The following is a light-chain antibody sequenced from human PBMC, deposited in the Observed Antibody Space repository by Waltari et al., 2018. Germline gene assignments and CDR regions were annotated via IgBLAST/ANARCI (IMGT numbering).Light chain of an antibody. CDR1: QSLLHSDGRNF. Sequence: ALTQSPLSLPVPPGAPASIFCRSSQSLLHSDGRNFLDWYVQKPGQSPQLLIYLGSNRASGVPDRFSGGGSGTDFTLTISRVEAEDVGVYYCMQTQEIPLTFGGGTKVEIK. J-gene: IGKJ4*01. CDR2: LGS. CDR3: MQTQEIPLT. V-gene: IGKV2-28*01.